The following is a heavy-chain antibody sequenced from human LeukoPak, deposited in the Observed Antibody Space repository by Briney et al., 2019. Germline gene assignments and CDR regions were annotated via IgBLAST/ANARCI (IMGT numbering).Heavy chain of an antibody. CDR2: LSGSGITT. Sequence: GGSLRLSCAASGFTFSNSAMSWVRQAPGKGLEWVSTLSGSGITTYYADSVKGRFTISRDNSKNTLYLQMSSLRAEDTAVYYCAKGINSSGWSYFDYWGHGTLVTVSS. CDR3: AKGINSSGWSYFDY. D-gene: IGHD6-19*01. CDR1: GFTFSNSA. J-gene: IGHJ4*01. V-gene: IGHV3-23*01.